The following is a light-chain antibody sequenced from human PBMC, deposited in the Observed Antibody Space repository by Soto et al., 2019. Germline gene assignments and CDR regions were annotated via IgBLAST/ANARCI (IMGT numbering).Light chain of an antibody. CDR2: GPS. V-gene: IGKV3-20*01. J-gene: IGKJ5*01. Sequence: EIVLTQSPGTLSLSPGERATLSCRASQGVASRYLAWHQRKPGQAPRLLIYGPSPRATGIPDRFSGSGSETDFTLTISRLEHEDFAVYFCQQYGSLPVTFGQGTRMEIK. CDR3: QQYGSLPVT. CDR1: QGVASRY.